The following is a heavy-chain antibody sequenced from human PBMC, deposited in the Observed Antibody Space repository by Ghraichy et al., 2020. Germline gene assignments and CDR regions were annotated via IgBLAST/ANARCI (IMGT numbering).Heavy chain of an antibody. CDR2: VNVYNGNT. CDR1: GYTFINYGTNYG. D-gene: IGHD3-3*01. Sequence: ASVKVSCKASGYTFINYGTNYGISWVRQAPGQGLEWMGWVNVYNGNTVYAQKLQGRVTMTTDISTSTAYMELRSLRSDDTAVYYCAAPGGFLPTLPLDYWGQGTLVTVSS. V-gene: IGHV1-18*01. J-gene: IGHJ4*02. CDR3: AAPGGFLPTLPLDY.